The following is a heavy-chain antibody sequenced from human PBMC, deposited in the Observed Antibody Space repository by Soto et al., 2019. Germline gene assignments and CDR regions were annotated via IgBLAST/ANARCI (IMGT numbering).Heavy chain of an antibody. CDR3: AKGTARQASIAARPLDY. Sequence: HPGGSLRLFCAASGFTFSSYAMSWVRQAPGKGLEWVSAISGSGGSTYYADSVKGRFTISRDNSKNTLYLQMNSLRAEDTAVYYCAKGTARQASIAARPLDYWGQGTLVTVSS. D-gene: IGHD6-6*01. V-gene: IGHV3-23*01. J-gene: IGHJ4*02. CDR2: ISGSGGST. CDR1: GFTFSSYA.